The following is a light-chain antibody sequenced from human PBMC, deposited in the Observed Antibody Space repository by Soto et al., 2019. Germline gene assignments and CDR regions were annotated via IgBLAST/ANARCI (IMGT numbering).Light chain of an antibody. J-gene: IGKJ4*01. Sequence: EIVMTQSPAPPSVSPGERATLSCRASQSISSNLAWYQQKPGQAPRILIYGGTSRAAGIPARFSGIGSGTEFTLIISSLQSEDSALYYCQHYNELPLTFGGGTKV. CDR2: GGT. V-gene: IGKV3-15*01. CDR3: QHYNELPLT. CDR1: QSISSN.